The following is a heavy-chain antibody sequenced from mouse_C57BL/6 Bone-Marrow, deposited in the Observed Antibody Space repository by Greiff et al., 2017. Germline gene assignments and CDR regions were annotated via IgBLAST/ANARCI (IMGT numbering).Heavy chain of an antibody. CDR3: ARTIYYYGSSHFDY. Sequence: EVQRVESEGGLVQPGSSMKLSCTASGFTFSDYYMAWVRQVPEKGLEWVANINYDGSSTYYLDSLKSRFIISRDNAKNILYLQMSSLKSEDTATYYCARTIYYYGSSHFDYWGQGTTLTVSS. D-gene: IGHD1-1*01. CDR1: GFTFSDYY. V-gene: IGHV5-16*01. J-gene: IGHJ2*01. CDR2: INYDGSST.